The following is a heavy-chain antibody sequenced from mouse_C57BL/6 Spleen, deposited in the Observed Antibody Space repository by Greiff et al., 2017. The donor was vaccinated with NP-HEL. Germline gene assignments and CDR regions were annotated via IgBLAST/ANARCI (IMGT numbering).Heavy chain of an antibody. V-gene: IGHV1-7*01. CDR3: ARGDCGAYLDV. CDR1: GYNITSYW. Sequence: VQLQQSGAELAKPGASVKLSCKASGYNITSYWMHWVKQRPGQGLEWIGYINPSSGYTKYNQKFKDKATLTADKSSSTAYVQLSSLTYEDSAVYYGARGDCGAYLDVWGKGTPVTVPS. CDR2: INPSSGYT. J-gene: IGHJ1*03.